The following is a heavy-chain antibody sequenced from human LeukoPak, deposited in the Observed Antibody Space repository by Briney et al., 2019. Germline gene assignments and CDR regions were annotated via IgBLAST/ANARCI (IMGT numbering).Heavy chain of an antibody. Sequence: VASVTVSYTGSVYTFTDYYMHWVRQAPGQGGEGVGWSNPNRGGTNYAQKFQGRVTMTRDTSISTAYMELSRLRSDDTAVYYCAKSRIVGAHCLDYWGQGTLVTVPS. CDR3: AKSRIVGAHCLDY. J-gene: IGHJ4*02. V-gene: IGHV1-2*02. D-gene: IGHD1-26*01. CDR2: SNPNRGGT. CDR1: VYTFTDYY.